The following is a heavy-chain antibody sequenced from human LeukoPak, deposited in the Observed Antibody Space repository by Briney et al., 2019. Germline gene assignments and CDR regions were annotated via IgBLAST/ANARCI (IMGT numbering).Heavy chain of an antibody. CDR3: ARLSYLFGFEH. J-gene: IGHJ4*02. D-gene: IGHD2/OR15-2a*01. CDR2: ISGSGGST. CDR1: GFTFSSYA. Sequence: GGSLRLSCAASGFTFSSYAMSWVRQAPGKGPEWVSAISGSGGSTYYADSVKGRFTISRDNSKNTLYLQMNSLRAEDTAVYYCARLSYLFGFEHWGQGILVTVSS. V-gene: IGHV3-23*01.